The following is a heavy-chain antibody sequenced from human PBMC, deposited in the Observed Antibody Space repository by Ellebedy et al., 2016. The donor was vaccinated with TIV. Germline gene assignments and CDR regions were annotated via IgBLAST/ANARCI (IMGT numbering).Heavy chain of an antibody. CDR3: ARDLQGPQAFDF. V-gene: IGHV3-48*04. Sequence: GESLKISCAASGFTFSSYSMNWVRQAPGKGLEWVSYISSSSSSMYYTDSVKGRFTISRDNARNSLHLQMNSLRVEDTAVYFCARDLQGPQAFDFWGQGTMLTVSS. CDR1: GFTFSSYS. CDR2: ISSSSSSM. J-gene: IGHJ3*01.